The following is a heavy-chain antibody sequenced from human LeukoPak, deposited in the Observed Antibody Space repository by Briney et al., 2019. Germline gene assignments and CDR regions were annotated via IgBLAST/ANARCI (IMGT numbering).Heavy chain of an antibody. CDR3: AKDMDTSAWYRSFDY. CDR2: ISGSGGST. D-gene: IGHD6-19*01. Sequence: GGSLRLSCAASGFTFSSYSMNWVRQAPGKGLEWVSSISGSGGSTYYADSVKGRFTISRDNSKNTLYLQMNSLRAEDTAVYYCAKDMDTSAWYRSFDYWGQGTLVTVSS. CDR1: GFTFSSYS. J-gene: IGHJ4*02. V-gene: IGHV3-23*01.